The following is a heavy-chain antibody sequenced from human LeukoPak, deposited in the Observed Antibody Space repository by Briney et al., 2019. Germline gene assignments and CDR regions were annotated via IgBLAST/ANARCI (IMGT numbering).Heavy chain of an antibody. CDR1: GGTFSSYA. D-gene: IGHD6-13*01. CDR3: ARVDSSSSWPIVDY. Sequence: GASVKISCKASGGTFSSYAISWVRQAPGQGLEWMGGIIPIFGTANYAQKFQGRVTMTRDTSTSTVYMELSSLRSEDTAVYYCARVDSSSSWPIVDYWGQGTLVTVSS. CDR2: IIPIFGTA. J-gene: IGHJ4*02. V-gene: IGHV1-69*05.